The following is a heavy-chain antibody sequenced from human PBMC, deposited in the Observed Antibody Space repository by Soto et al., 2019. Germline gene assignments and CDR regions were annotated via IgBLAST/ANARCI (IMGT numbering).Heavy chain of an antibody. V-gene: IGHV3-30*18. Sequence: QVQLVESGGGVVQPGRSLRLSCAASGFTFSSYGMHWVRQAPGKGLEWVAVISYDGSNKYYADSVKGRFTISRDNSKNTLYLQMNSLRAEDTAVYYCAKSLFLKQQLVLDYWGQGTLVTVSS. CDR1: GFTFSSYG. J-gene: IGHJ4*02. CDR2: ISYDGSNK. D-gene: IGHD6-13*01. CDR3: AKSLFLKQQLVLDY.